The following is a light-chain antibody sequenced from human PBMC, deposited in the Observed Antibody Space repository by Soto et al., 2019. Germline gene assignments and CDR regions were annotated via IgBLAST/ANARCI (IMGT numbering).Light chain of an antibody. J-gene: IGKJ4*01. V-gene: IGKV3-20*01. Sequence: EIVLTQSPDTLSLSSGERATLSCRASQRISNYYLAWYHQKPGQAPRLLIYGASSRATGVPDRFSGSGSGTDFTLTISRQEPEDFAVYYCQQYGSSPLTFGGGTKVEIK. CDR2: GAS. CDR1: QRISNYY. CDR3: QQYGSSPLT.